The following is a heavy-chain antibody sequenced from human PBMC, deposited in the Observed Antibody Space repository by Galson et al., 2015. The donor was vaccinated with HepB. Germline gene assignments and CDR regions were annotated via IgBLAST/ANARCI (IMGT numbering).Heavy chain of an antibody. V-gene: IGHV1-69*06. D-gene: IGHD2-2*01. CDR3: ARALGYCSSTNCYAYYYYYVMDV. CDR1: GGTFSNYA. J-gene: IGHJ6*02. Sequence: SVKVSCKASGGTFSNYAISWVRQAPGQGLEWMGGIIPIFATANYAQKFQGRVTITADKATSTTYMELSSLRSEDTAVYYCARALGYCSSTNCYAYYYYYVMDVWGQGTTVTVSS. CDR2: IIPIFATA.